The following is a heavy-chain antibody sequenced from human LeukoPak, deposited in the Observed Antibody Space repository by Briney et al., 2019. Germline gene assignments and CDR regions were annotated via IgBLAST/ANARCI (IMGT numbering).Heavy chain of an antibody. CDR2: IYNADTT. CDR1: EFTVNSNY. D-gene: IGHD6-13*01. J-gene: IGHJ4*02. Sequence: GGSLRLSCAASEFTVNSNYMSWVRQAPGKGLEWVSVIYNADTTYYADFVKGRFTISRDNSKNTLYLQMNSLRAEDTAVYYCARENWQQLSFDYWGQGTLVTVSS. CDR3: ARENWQQLSFDY. V-gene: IGHV3-66*01.